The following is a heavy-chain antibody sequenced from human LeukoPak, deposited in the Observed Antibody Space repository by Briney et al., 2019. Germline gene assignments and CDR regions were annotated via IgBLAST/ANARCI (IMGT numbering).Heavy chain of an antibody. D-gene: IGHD1-1*01. CDR3: AKDAQGEGVLTHVGY. CDR1: GFTFSDYA. CDR2: ISGSGGST. J-gene: IGHJ4*02. Sequence: GGSLRLSCAASGFTFSDYAMSWVRQAPGRGLEWVSGISGSGGSTYYADSVKGRFTISRDNSRNALYLQMNSLRAEDTAVYYCAKDAQGEGVLTHVGYWGQGTLVTVSS. V-gene: IGHV3-23*01.